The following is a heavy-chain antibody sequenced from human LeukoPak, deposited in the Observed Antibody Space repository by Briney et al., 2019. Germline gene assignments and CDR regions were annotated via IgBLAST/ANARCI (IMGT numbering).Heavy chain of an antibody. CDR3: ARAQPPRTTMVTVWFDP. J-gene: IGHJ5*02. CDR2: ISAYNGNT. Sequence: GASVKVSCKASGYTFTSYGISWVRQAPGQGLEWMGWISAYNGNTDYAQKLQGRLTMTTDTSTSTAYMELRSLRSDDTAVYYCARAQPPRTTMVTVWFDPWGQGTLVTVSS. V-gene: IGHV1-18*01. D-gene: IGHD5-18*01. CDR1: GYTFTSYG.